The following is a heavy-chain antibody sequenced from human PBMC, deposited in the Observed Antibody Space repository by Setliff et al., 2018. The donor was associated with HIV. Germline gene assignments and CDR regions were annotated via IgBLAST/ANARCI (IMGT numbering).Heavy chain of an antibody. V-gene: IGHV1-18*04. CDR1: GGTFSNYA. Sequence: ASVKVSCKASGGTFSNYAFSWVRQAPGQGLEWMGWVSAYNGNTNYAQKLQGRVTMTTDTSTATAYMELKSLKSNDTAVYYCARGGGYRGYDGTLDYWGQGTLVTV. CDR3: ARGGGYRGYDGTLDY. CDR2: VSAYNGNT. D-gene: IGHD5-12*01. J-gene: IGHJ4*02.